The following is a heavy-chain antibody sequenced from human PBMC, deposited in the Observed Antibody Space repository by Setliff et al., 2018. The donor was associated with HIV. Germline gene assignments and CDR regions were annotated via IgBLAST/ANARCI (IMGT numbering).Heavy chain of an antibody. CDR1: GYSIGSGYY. CDR2: IIYHGTT. J-gene: IGHJ4*02. Sequence: SETLSLTCTVSGYSIGSGYYWGWSRQTPERGLEWIGSIIYHGTTYYNPSLKSRVTISVDTSKNQFSLRLNSVTAADTAVYYCARHLAEADRYRFSRVHGALKYWGQGALVTVS. V-gene: IGHV4-38-2*02. D-gene: IGHD3-16*02. CDR3: ARHLAEADRYRFSRVHGALKY.